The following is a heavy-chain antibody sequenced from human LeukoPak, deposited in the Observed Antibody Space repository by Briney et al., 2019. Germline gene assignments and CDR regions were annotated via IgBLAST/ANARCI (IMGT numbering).Heavy chain of an antibody. CDR1: GGSVSSSNW. V-gene: IGHV4-4*02. CDR2: IYHSGST. Sequence: PSGTLSLTCAVSGGSVSSSNWWSWVRQPPGKGLGWIGEIYHSGSTNYNPSLKSRVTISVDKSKNQFSLKLSSVTAADTAVYYCARDIPRDLLKGRRWKEDAFDIWGQGTMVTVSS. J-gene: IGHJ3*02. D-gene: IGHD1-26*01. CDR3: ARDIPRDLLKGRRWKEDAFDI.